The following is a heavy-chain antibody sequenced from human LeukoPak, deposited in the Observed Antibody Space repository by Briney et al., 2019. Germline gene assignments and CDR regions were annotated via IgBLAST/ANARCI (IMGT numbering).Heavy chain of an antibody. CDR2: IKKDGSET. J-gene: IGHJ3*01. CDR3: ARTAGALPFDL. V-gene: IGHV3-7*01. CDR1: GFSLSAYW. Sequence: PGGSLRPSCAASGFSLSAYWMSWVRRVPGKGLEWVANIKKDGSETHYVDSLRSRFTISRDNAQNSLYLQVNSLKDEDSAMYYCARTAGALPFDLWGQGTMVTVSS. D-gene: IGHD1-26*01.